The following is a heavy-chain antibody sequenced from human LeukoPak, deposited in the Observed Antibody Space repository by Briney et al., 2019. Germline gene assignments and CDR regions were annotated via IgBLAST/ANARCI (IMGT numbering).Heavy chain of an antibody. CDR3: AEETYSSGWYPYFDY. D-gene: IGHD6-19*01. Sequence: GGSLRLSCVASGFTFSSYAMSWVRQAPGKGLEWVSGISGGGGSTYYADSVKGRFTISRDNSKNTLFLQMNSLRAEDTAVYYCAEETYSSGWYPYFDYWGQGTLVTVSS. CDR1: GFTFSSYA. J-gene: IGHJ4*02. CDR2: ISGGGGST. V-gene: IGHV3-23*01.